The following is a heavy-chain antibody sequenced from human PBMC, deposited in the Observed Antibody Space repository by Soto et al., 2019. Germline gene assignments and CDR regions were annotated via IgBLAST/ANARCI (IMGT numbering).Heavy chain of an antibody. CDR1: GGSISSYY. CDR3: ASTRYTAAPFDY. CDR2: MHYSGNT. Sequence: QVQLQESGPGLVKPSETLSLTCTVSGGSISSYYWNWIRQPPGKGLEWIGYMHYSGNTNYNSSLPSRVTISVAMSKKQFSLKLSSVTAADPAIYYCASTRYTAAPFDYWGQGTLIIVSS. J-gene: IGHJ4*02. V-gene: IGHV4-59*01. D-gene: IGHD1-26*01.